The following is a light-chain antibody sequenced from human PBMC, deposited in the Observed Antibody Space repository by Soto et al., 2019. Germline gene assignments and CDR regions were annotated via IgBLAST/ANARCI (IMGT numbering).Light chain of an antibody. V-gene: IGKV3-20*01. CDR3: QQYGGSPIT. Sequence: VLMESRGIPYLSPGVRERLSCRASQSVSRRLAWYQQRPGQSPRLLISGASMRASGVPVRFIGSGSGTDFTLTITRLEPEDFAVYYCQQYGGSPITFGLGTRLEIK. CDR2: GAS. CDR1: QSVSRR. J-gene: IGKJ5*01.